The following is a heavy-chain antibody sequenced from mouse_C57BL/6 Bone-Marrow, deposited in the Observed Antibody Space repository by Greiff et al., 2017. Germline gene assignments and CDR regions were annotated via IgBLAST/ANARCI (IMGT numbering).Heavy chain of an antibody. CDR3: AQKGECYGSSYAMDY. CDR1: GYTFTDYN. J-gene: IGHJ4*01. V-gene: IGHV1-22*01. CDR2: INPNNGGT. Sequence: VQLQQSGPELVKPGASVKMSCKASGYTFTDYNMHWVKQSHGKSLEWIGYINPNNGGTSYNQKFKGKATLTVNKSSSTAYMELRSLTSEESAVYYCAQKGECYGSSYAMDYWGQGTSVTVSS. D-gene: IGHD1-1*01.